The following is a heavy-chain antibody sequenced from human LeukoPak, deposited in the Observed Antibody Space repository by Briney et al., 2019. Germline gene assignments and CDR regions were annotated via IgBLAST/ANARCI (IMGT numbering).Heavy chain of an antibody. Sequence: SETLSLTCTVSGGSISSSSYYWGWIRQPPGKGLEWIGSIYYSGSTYYNPSLKSRVTISVDRSKNQFSLKLSSVTAADTAVYYCARGVSPAFDIWGQGTMVTVSS. V-gene: IGHV4-39*07. CDR2: IYYSGST. CDR1: GGSISSSSYY. J-gene: IGHJ3*02. CDR3: ARGVSPAFDI.